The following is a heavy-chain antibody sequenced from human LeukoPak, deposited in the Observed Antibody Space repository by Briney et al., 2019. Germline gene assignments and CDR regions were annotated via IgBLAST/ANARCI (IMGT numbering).Heavy chain of an antibody. J-gene: IGHJ4*02. V-gene: IGHV3-48*03. CDR3: ARLGLSAGFVGDY. D-gene: IGHD7-27*01. CDR1: GFTFSSFE. CDR2: ISSSGSTI. Sequence: GGSLRLSCAASGFTFSSFEMIWVRQAPGKGLEWVSYISSSGSTIYYADSVKGRFTISRDNAKNSLYVQMNSLSAEDTAVYYCARLGLSAGFVGDYRGQGTLVTVSS.